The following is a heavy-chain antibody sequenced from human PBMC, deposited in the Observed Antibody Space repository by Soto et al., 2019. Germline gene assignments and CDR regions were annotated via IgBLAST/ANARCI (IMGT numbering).Heavy chain of an antibody. CDR3: ARGVSIKPLLYCSSTSCPTRFDP. D-gene: IGHD2-2*01. V-gene: IGHV4-34*01. CDR1: GGSFSGYY. CDR2: INHSGST. Sequence: PSETLSLTCAVYGGSFSGYYWSWIRQPPGKGLEWIGEINHSGSTNYNPSLKSRVTISVDTSKNQFSLKLSSVTAADTAVYYCARGVSIKPLLYCSSTSCPTRFDPWGQGTLVTVSS. J-gene: IGHJ5*02.